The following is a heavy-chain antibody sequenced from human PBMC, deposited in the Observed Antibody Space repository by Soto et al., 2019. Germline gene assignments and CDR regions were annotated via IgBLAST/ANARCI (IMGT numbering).Heavy chain of an antibody. CDR2: IYPGDSDT. Sequence: GESLKISCKGSGYSFTSYCIGWVRQMPGQGLEWMGIIYPGDSDTRYSPSFQGQVTISADKSISTAYLQWSSLKASDTAMYYCARHASDRDTMIVPDYWGQGTLVTVSS. CDR1: GYSFTSYC. D-gene: IGHD3-22*01. V-gene: IGHV5-51*01. CDR3: ARHASDRDTMIVPDY. J-gene: IGHJ4*02.